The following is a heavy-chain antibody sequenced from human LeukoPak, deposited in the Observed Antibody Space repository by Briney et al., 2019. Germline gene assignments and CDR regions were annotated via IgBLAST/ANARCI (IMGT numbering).Heavy chain of an antibody. CDR1: GDSISSSNYF. J-gene: IGHJ6*02. CDR3: ARQLYSSATV. V-gene: IGHV4-39*01. CDR2: IYHSWNT. Sequence: SETLSLTCTVSGDSISSSNYFWGWIRQPPGKGLEGVGNIYHSWNTFYNPSLKSRVTISADTSKTQFSLKLTFVTVADTAVYYCARQLYSSATVWGQGTTVIASS. D-gene: IGHD6-25*01.